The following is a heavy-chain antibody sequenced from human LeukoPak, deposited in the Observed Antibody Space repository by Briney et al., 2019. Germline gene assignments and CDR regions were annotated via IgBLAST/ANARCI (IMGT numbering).Heavy chain of an antibody. J-gene: IGHJ5*02. Sequence: SVKVSCKASGGTFSSYAISWVRQAPGQGLEWMGRIIPILGIANYAQKFQGRVTITADKSTSTAYMELSSLGSEDTAVYYCARVTGTTSWFDPWGQGTLVTVSS. CDR1: GGTFSSYA. D-gene: IGHD1-20*01. CDR3: ARVTGTTSWFDP. CDR2: IIPILGIA. V-gene: IGHV1-69*04.